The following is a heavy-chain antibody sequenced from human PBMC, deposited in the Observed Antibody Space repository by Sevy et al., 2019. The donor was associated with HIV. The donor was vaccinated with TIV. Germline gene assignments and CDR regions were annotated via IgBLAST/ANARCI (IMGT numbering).Heavy chain of an antibody. CDR1: GFTLSSYA. CDR3: AKASYGDYYFDY. Sequence: GGSLRLSCAASGFTLSSYAMSWVRQAPGKGLEWVSAISGSGGSTYYADSVKGRFTISRDNSKNTLYLQMNSLRAEDTAVYYCAKASYGDYYFDYWGQGTLVTVSS. CDR2: ISGSGGST. D-gene: IGHD4-17*01. V-gene: IGHV3-23*01. J-gene: IGHJ4*02.